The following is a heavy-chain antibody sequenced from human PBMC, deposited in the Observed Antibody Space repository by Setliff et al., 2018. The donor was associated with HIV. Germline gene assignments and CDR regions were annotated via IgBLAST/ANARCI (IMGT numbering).Heavy chain of an antibody. D-gene: IGHD1-20*01. Sequence: PGESLKISCKGSGYSFTSYWIGWVRQRPGQGLEWMGIIHPGDSNTRYSPSFQGQVTISADKSISTAYLQWSSRKASDTAMYYCASSITVAAGRSHYYYAMDVWGQGTTVTV. CDR2: IHPGDSNT. CDR1: GYSFTSYW. J-gene: IGHJ6*02. CDR3: ASSITVAAGRSHYYYAMDV. V-gene: IGHV5-51*01.